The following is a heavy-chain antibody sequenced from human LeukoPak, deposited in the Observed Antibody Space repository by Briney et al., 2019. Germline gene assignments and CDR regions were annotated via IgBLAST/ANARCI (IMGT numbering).Heavy chain of an antibody. V-gene: IGHV1-2*02. Sequence: ASVKVSCKASGYTFTGYYMHWVRQAPGQGLEWMGWINPNSGGTNYAQKFQGRVTMTRDTSISTAYMELSRLRSDDTAVYYCARDRISLELRRGFDPWGQGTLVTVSS. D-gene: IGHD1-7*01. CDR1: GYTFTGYY. CDR3: ARDRISLELRRGFDP. CDR2: INPNSGGT. J-gene: IGHJ5*02.